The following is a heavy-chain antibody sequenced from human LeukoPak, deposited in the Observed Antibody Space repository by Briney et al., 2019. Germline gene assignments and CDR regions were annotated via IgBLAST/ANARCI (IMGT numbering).Heavy chain of an antibody. CDR1: GGSISSYY. V-gene: IGHV4-59*01. CDR2: IYYSGST. CDR3: ARVVAAAGSKNNWFDP. D-gene: IGHD6-13*01. Sequence: SETLSLTCTVSGGSISSYYWSWIRQPPGKGLEWIGYIYYSGSTNYNPSLKGRVTISVDTSKNQFSLKLSSVTAADTAVYYCARVVAAAGSKNNWFDPWGQGTLVTVSS. J-gene: IGHJ5*02.